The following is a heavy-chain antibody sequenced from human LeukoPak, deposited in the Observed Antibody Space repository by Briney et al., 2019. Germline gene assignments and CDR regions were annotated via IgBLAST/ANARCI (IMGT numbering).Heavy chain of an antibody. J-gene: IGHJ4*02. Sequence: ASVKVSCKASGYTFTSYYMHWVRQAPGQGLEWMGIINPSGGSTSYAQKFRGRVTMTRDTSTSTVYMELSSLRSEDTAVYYCARERIDYGDRRGFDYWGQGTLVTVSS. D-gene: IGHD4-17*01. V-gene: IGHV1-46*01. CDR3: ARERIDYGDRRGFDY. CDR2: INPSGGST. CDR1: GYTFTSYY.